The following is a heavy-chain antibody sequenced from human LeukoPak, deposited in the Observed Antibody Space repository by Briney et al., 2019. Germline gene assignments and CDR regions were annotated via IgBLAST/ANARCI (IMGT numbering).Heavy chain of an antibody. Sequence: GGSLRLSCAASGFTFSNYWMSWVRQAPGKGLEWLANIKQDGSEKHYVDSVKGRFTISRDNAKNSLYLQMNSLRAEDTAVYYCANSAYCSGSICSAFDLWGQGTMVTVSS. J-gene: IGHJ3*01. CDR2: IKQDGSEK. D-gene: IGHD2-15*01. V-gene: IGHV3-7*02. CDR1: GFTFSNYW. CDR3: ANSAYCSGSICSAFDL.